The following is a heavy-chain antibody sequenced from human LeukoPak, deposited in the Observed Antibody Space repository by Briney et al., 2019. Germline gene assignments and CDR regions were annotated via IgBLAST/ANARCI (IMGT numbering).Heavy chain of an antibody. CDR1: GFTVCSKY. V-gene: IGHV3-53*04. CDR2: IYSGGST. CDR3: ARVDY. Sequence: GGPQSLSCAASGFTVCSKYMSWVPQAPGKGLDRFSVIYSGGSTYNADSVNGRFTISRHNPKNTLYLQMNSRRAEDTAVYYCARVDYGGQGTLVIVSA. J-gene: IGHJ4*02.